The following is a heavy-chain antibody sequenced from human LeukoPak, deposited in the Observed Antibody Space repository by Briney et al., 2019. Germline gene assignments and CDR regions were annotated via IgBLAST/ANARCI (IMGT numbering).Heavy chain of an antibody. CDR1: GFTISSYW. J-gene: IGHJ4*02. Sequence: GESLTLSCTASGFTISSYWMSWVRQAQGKGLEWVANIKQDGSEKNYVDSVKGRFTISRDNAKNSLYLQMNSLRAEDTAVYYCARPSGSYGGALDYWGQGTLVTVSS. D-gene: IGHD1-26*01. V-gene: IGHV3-7*04. CDR3: ARPSGSYGGALDY. CDR2: IKQDGSEK.